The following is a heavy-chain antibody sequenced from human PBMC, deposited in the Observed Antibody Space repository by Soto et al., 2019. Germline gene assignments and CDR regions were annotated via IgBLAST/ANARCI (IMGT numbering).Heavy chain of an antibody. CDR1: GGSFSGYY. J-gene: IGHJ3*02. Sequence: QVQLQQWGAGLLKPSETLSLTCAVSGGSFSGYYWSWIRQPPGKGLEWIGEINHSGSTDYNPSLKSRVTISVDTSKKQISLKVSSVTAADTAVYYCAGKTSDYDILTAPTTFDIWGQGTMVTVSS. V-gene: IGHV4-34*02. CDR3: AGKTSDYDILTAPTTFDI. CDR2: INHSGST. D-gene: IGHD3-9*01.